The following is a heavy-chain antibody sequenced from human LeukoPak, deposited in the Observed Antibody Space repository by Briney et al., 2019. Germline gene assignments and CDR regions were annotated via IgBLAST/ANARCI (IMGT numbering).Heavy chain of an antibody. J-gene: IGHJ4*02. V-gene: IGHV4-59*08. CDR1: GGSISSYY. CDR2: IYYIGST. CDR3: ARHVRYYDSSGYSSPFDY. Sequence: PSQTLSLTCTVSGGSISSYYWSWIRQPPGKGLEWIGYIYYIGSTNYNPSLKSRVTISVDTSKNQFSLKLSSVTAADTAVYYCARHVRYYDSSGYSSPFDYWGQGTLVTVSS. D-gene: IGHD3-22*01.